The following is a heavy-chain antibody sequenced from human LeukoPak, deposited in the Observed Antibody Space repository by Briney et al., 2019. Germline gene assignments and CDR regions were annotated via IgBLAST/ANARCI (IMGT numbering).Heavy chain of an antibody. J-gene: IGHJ4*02. CDR3: ARDRGEYGPDYFDY. Sequence: GGSLRLSCAASGFTFSSYWMSWVRQAPGKGLEWVANIKQDGSEKHYVDSVKGRFTISRDNAKNSLYLQMNSLRAEDTAVYYCARDRGEYGPDYFDYWGQGTLVTVSS. D-gene: IGHD3-16*01. CDR1: GFTFSSYW. CDR2: IKQDGSEK. V-gene: IGHV3-7*01.